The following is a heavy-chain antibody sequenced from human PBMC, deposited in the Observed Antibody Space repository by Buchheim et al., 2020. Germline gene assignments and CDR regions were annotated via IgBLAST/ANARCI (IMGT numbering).Heavy chain of an antibody. D-gene: IGHD6-25*01. Sequence: QVQLVQSGTEVKKPGASVKVSCKASGYTFTSYYMNWVRQAPGQGLEWMGIINPNGGTTNYAQKFQGRVTMTRDTSPSTVHMELSSLRTEDTAIYFCARAWAARLYFDDWGQGTL. V-gene: IGHV1-46*01. J-gene: IGHJ4*02. CDR1: GYTFTSYY. CDR2: INPNGGTT. CDR3: ARAWAARLYFDD.